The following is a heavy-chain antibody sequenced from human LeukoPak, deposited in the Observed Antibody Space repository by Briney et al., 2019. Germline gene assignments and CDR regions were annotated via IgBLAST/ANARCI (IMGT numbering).Heavy chain of an antibody. V-gene: IGHV3-23*01. CDR1: GFTFSSDA. CDR2: ISGSGGST. Sequence: GGSLRLSCAASGFTFSSDAMSWVRQAPGKGLGWVSAISGSGGSTYYADSVKGRFTISRDNSKTTLYLQTNSLRAEDTAVYYCSKDLDVSGSFYYYYGMDVWGQGTTVTVSS. CDR3: SKDLDVSGSFYYYYGMDV. D-gene: IGHD3-10*01. J-gene: IGHJ6*02.